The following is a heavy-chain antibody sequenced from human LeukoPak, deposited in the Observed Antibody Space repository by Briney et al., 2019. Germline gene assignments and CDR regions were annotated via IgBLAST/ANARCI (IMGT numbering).Heavy chain of an antibody. Sequence: SETLSLTCTVSGGSISSGSYYWSWIRQPAGKGLEWIGRIYTSGSTNYNPSLKSRVTISVDTSKNQFSLKLSSVTAADTAVYYCARRVLVLRYFDLWGRGTLVTVSS. J-gene: IGHJ2*01. CDR1: GGSISSGSYY. D-gene: IGHD6-6*01. CDR2: IYTSGST. CDR3: ARRVLVLRYFDL. V-gene: IGHV4-61*02.